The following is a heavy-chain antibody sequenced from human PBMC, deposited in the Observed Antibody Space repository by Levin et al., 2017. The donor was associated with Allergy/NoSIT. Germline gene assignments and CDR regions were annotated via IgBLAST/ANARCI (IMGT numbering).Heavy chain of an antibody. CDR2: ISGGGGST. V-gene: IGHV3-23*01. CDR1: GFTFNNYA. CDR3: AKDGYSYGYFYFDY. Sequence: GGSLRLSCAASGFTFNNYAMSWVRQAPGKGLEWVSAISGGGGSTYYADSVKGRFTISRDNSKNTLYLQMNSLRAEDTAVYYCAKDGYSYGYFYFDYWGQGTLVTVSS. J-gene: IGHJ4*02. D-gene: IGHD5-18*01.